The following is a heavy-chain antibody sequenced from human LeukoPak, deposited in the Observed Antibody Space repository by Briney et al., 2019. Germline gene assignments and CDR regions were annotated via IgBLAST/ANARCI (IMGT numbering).Heavy chain of an antibody. CDR1: GFSFSGHW. V-gene: IGHV3-7*05. CDR3: AYRNNFEY. J-gene: IGHJ4*02. D-gene: IGHD1-26*01. CDR2: IKADGSEK. Sequence: GGSLRLSCAASGFSFSGHWVNWVRQPSGKGLEWVANIKADGSEKYYVDSVKGRFTISRDDAKRTVDLQMDNLRAEDTAIYYCAYRNNFEYWGQGALVTVSS.